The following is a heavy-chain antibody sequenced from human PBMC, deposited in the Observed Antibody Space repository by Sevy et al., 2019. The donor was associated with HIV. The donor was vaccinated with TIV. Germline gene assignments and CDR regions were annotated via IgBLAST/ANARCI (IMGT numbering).Heavy chain of an antibody. CDR1: GYTLTELS. Sequence: ASVKVSFKVSGYTLTELSMHWVRQAPGKGLEWMGGFDPEDGETIYAQKFQGRVTMTEDTSTDTAYMELSSLRSEDTAVYYCATKGGTTYEGYYYYYMDVWGKGTTVTVSS. CDR3: ATKGGTTYEGYYYYYMDV. CDR2: FDPEDGET. J-gene: IGHJ6*03. V-gene: IGHV1-24*01. D-gene: IGHD3-22*01.